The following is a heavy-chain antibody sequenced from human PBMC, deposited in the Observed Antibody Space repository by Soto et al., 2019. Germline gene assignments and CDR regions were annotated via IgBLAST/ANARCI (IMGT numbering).Heavy chain of an antibody. V-gene: IGHV4-39*01. CDR2: IYYSGST. J-gene: IGHJ4*02. Sequence: PFETLSLTCTVSGGSISSSSYYWGWIRQPPGKGLEWIGSIYYSGSTYYNPSLKSRVTISVDTSKNQFSLKLSSVTAADTAVYYCARHANYKYYDILTGYLDYFDYWGQGTLVTVSS. CDR1: GGSISSSSYY. CDR3: ARHANYKYYDILTGYLDYFDY. D-gene: IGHD3-9*01.